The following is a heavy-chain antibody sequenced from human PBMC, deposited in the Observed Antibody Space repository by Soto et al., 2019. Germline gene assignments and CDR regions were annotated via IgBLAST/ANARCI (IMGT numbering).Heavy chain of an antibody. D-gene: IGHD2-2*02. CDR3: ARERGYCSSTSCYKRNYYYYGMDV. Sequence: VSSVKVSCKASGYTFTSYYMHWVRQAPGQGLEWMGILNPSGGSTSYAQKFQGRVTMTRDTSTSTVYMELSSLRSEDTAVYYCARERGYCSSTSCYKRNYYYYGMDVWGQGTTVTVSS. V-gene: IGHV1-46*01. CDR2: LNPSGGST. CDR1: GYTFTSYY. J-gene: IGHJ6*02.